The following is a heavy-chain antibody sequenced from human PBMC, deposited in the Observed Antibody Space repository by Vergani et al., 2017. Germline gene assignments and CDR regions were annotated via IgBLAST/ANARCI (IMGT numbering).Heavy chain of an antibody. Sequence: QVQLQESGPGLVKPSETLSLTCTVSGGSISSYYWSWIRQPPGKGLEWIGYIYYSGSTNYNPSLKSRVTISVDTSKNQFSLKLSSVTAADTAVYYGARGGDSSGYHGRDAFDIWGQGTMVTVSS. CDR2: IYYSGST. CDR1: GGSISSYY. V-gene: IGHV4-59*01. D-gene: IGHD3-22*01. J-gene: IGHJ3*02. CDR3: ARGGDSSGYHGRDAFDI.